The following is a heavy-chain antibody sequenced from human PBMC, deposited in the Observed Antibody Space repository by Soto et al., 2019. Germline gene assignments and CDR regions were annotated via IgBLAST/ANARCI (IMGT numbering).Heavy chain of an antibody. V-gene: IGHV3-53*04. CDR1: GFTVSSNY. Sequence: GGSLRLSCAASGFTVSSNYMSWVRQAPGKGLEWVSVIYSGGSTYYADSVKGRFTISRHNSKNTLYLQMNSLRAEDTAVYYCASFGGGDYGGGYYFYYWGQGTLVTVSS. CDR3: ASFGGGDYGGGYYFYY. J-gene: IGHJ4*02. D-gene: IGHD4-17*01. CDR2: IYSGGST.